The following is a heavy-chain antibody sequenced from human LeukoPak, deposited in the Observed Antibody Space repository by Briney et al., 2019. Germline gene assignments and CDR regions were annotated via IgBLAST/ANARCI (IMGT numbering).Heavy chain of an antibody. CDR2: ISDSGGST. V-gene: IGHV3-23*01. CDR1: GFTFSSYA. D-gene: IGHD2-15*01. CDR3: AFSVAATPYYFDY. J-gene: IGHJ4*02. Sequence: GGSLRLSCAASGFTFSSYAMSWVRQAPGEGLEWVSTISDSGGSTYYADSVKGRFTISRDNSKNTLYLQMNSLRAEDTAVYYCAFSVAATPYYFDYWGQGTLVTVSS.